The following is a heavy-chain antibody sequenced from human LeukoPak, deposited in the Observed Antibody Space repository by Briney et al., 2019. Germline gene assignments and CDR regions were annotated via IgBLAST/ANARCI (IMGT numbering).Heavy chain of an antibody. CDR3: ARDGIVGANYPRLSDY. V-gene: IGHV1-46*01. J-gene: IGHJ4*02. Sequence: GASVKVSCKASGYTFTSYCMHWVRQAPGQGLEWMGIINPGAGGTSYAQKFQGRLTVTRDTSTSTVYMDLSSLRSEDTAVYYCARDGIVGANYPRLSDYWGQGTLVIVSS. D-gene: IGHD1-26*01. CDR2: INPGAGGT. CDR1: GYTFTSYC.